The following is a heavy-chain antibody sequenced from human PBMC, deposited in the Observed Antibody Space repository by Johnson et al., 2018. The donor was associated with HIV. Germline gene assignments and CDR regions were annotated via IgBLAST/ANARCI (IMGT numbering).Heavy chain of an antibody. CDR2: INSDGSST. CDR1: GFTFRNAW. J-gene: IGHJ3*02. V-gene: IGHV3-74*02. CDR3: ARVAPAHDAFDI. D-gene: IGHD2-2*01. Sequence: EVQLVESWGGLVKPGGSLRLSCAASGFTFRNAWMSWVRQAPGKGLVWVSRINSDGSSTNYADSVKGRFTISRDNAKNTLYLQMNSLRAEDTAVYYCARVAPAHDAFDIWGQGTMVTVSS.